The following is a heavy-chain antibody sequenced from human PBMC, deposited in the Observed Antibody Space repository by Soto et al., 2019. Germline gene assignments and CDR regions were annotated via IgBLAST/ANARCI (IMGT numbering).Heavy chain of an antibody. CDR3: ARSLGPSRHFFDH. J-gene: IGHJ4*02. Sequence: EVQLLDSGGHLVQPGGSLRLSCAASGFTISNYAMSGVRQAPGKGLEWVSTLSDRTYYTDSVRGRFTISRDTSENTLYLQMNSLGVEDTAVYYCARSLGPSRHFFDHWGQGTLVTVSS. CDR1: GFTISNYA. V-gene: IGHV3-23*01. D-gene: IGHD3-16*01. CDR2: LSDRT.